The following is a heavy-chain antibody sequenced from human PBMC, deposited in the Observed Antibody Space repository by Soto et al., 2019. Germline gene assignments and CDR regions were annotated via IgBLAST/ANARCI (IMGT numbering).Heavy chain of an antibody. V-gene: IGHV4-30-2*01. Sequence: SETLSLTCTVSGTSITYGAYSWSWIRQTPGKGLEWIGYINHLETTFYNPSFESRLTLSIDRTKNQFSLNLKSMSAADRAVYFCARGGGFDSFDYWGQGILVTVSS. D-gene: IGHD3-10*01. J-gene: IGHJ4*02. CDR3: ARGGGFDSFDY. CDR2: INHLETT. CDR1: GTSITYGAYS.